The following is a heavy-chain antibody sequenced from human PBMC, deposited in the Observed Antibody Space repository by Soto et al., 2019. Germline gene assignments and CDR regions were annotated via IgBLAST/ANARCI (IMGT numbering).Heavy chain of an antibody. CDR2: IYYSGST. CDR3: ASGRGYCSGGSCYSTHAFDI. CDR1: GGSISSGGYY. V-gene: IGHV4-31*03. J-gene: IGHJ3*02. D-gene: IGHD2-15*01. Sequence: SETLSLTCTVSGGSISSGGYYWSWIRQHPGKGLEWIGYIYYSGSTYYNPSLKSRVTTSVDTSKNQFSLKLSSVTAADTAVYYCASGRGYCSGGSCYSTHAFDIWGQGTMVTVSS.